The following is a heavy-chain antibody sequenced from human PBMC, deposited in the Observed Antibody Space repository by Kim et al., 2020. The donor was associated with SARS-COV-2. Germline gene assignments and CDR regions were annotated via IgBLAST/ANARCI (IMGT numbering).Heavy chain of an antibody. CDR2: ITSGGSYI. D-gene: IGHD3-3*01. CDR3: AKDRNTIFEGCDFDS. Sequence: GGSLRLSCAASGFTFSNYNMNWVRQAPGKGLEWVSSITSGGSYIYYADSVKGRFTISRDNAKNSLYLQMNSLRAEDTAVYYCAKDRNTIFEGCDFDSWGQGTLVTVS. CDR1: GFTFSNYN. V-gene: IGHV3-21*01. J-gene: IGHJ4*02.